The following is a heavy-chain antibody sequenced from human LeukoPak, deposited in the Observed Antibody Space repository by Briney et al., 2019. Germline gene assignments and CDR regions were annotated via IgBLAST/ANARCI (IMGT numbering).Heavy chain of an antibody. V-gene: IGHV3-13*01. CDR2: IGTAGGT. J-gene: IGHJ6*02. CDR1: GFTFSSYD. D-gene: IGHD1-26*01. CDR3: TSVRSDGYYGMDV. Sequence: PGGSLRLSCAASGFTFSSYDMHWVRQATGKGLEWVSAIGTAGGTYYPGSVKGRFTISRENAKNSLYLQMNSLRAEDTAVYYCTSVRSDGYYGMDVWGQGTTVTVSS.